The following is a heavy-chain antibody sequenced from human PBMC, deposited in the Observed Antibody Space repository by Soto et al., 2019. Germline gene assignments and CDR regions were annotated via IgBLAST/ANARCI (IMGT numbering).Heavy chain of an antibody. CDR1: GGSISSGCY. Sequence: PSETLCLTCAVSGGSISSGCYWVWIRQPPGKGLEWIGSIYHSGSTYYNPSLKSRVTISVDTSKNQFSLKLSSVTAADTAMYFCARHLVGSTRGNFDYWGQGTLVTVSS. V-gene: IGHV4-38-2*01. CDR3: ARHLVGSTRGNFDY. D-gene: IGHD2-2*01. J-gene: IGHJ4*01. CDR2: IYHSGST.